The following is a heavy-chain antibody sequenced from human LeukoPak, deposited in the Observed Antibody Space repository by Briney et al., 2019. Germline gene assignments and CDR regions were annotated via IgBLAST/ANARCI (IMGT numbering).Heavy chain of an antibody. Sequence: PGGSLRLSCAASGFTFSNCAMSWVRQAPGKGLEWIGYIYHTGSTNYSPSLKSRVTMSVDASRNQFSLKLVSVTAADTAVYYCARDRGSTGYYYLDSWGQGILVTVSS. CDR2: IYHTGST. J-gene: IGHJ4*02. D-gene: IGHD6-19*01. V-gene: IGHV4-59*01. CDR1: GFTFSNCA. CDR3: ARDRGSTGYYYLDS.